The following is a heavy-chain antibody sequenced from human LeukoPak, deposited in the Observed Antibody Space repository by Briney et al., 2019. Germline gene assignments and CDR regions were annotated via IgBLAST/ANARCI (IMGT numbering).Heavy chain of an antibody. Sequence: PGRSLRLSCAASGFTFSSYGIYWVRQAPGKGLEWVAVISYDGSHKYYADSVKGRFTISRDNSKNTLYLQMNSLIAEDTAVYYCARENSGSYSRYFDYWGQGTLVTVSS. D-gene: IGHD1-26*01. CDR1: GFTFSSYG. V-gene: IGHV3-30*03. CDR2: ISYDGSHK. CDR3: ARENSGSYSRYFDY. J-gene: IGHJ4*02.